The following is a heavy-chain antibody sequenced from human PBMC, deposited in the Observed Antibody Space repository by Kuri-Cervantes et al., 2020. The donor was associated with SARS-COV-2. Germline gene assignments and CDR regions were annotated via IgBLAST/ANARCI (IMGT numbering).Heavy chain of an antibody. CDR3: AGGFAMVRSMDV. CDR1: GFTVSRNY. D-gene: IGHD3-10*01. V-gene: IGHV3-53*01. CDR2: TYSGGDA. Sequence: GESLKISCAVSGFTVSRNYMSWVRQAPGKGLEWVSVTYSGGDAYYADSAKGRFTISTDDSKNTLYLQLNSLRAEDSAVYYCAGGFAMVRSMDVWGQGTTVTVSS. J-gene: IGHJ6*02.